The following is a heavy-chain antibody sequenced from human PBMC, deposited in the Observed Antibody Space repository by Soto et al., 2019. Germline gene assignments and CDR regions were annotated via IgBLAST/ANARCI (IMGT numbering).Heavy chain of an antibody. D-gene: IGHD1-20*01. J-gene: IGHJ4*02. V-gene: IGHV4-59*08. CDR2: IYYSGST. CDR1: GGSSSSYY. CDR3: ARRYGVAYDY. Sequence: LETLPLTCTVSGGSSSSYYWSWIRQHPGKGLEWIGYIYYSGSTHYNPSLKSRVTISVDTSKNQFSLKLSSVTAADTAVYYCARRYGVAYDYWGQGTLVTVSS.